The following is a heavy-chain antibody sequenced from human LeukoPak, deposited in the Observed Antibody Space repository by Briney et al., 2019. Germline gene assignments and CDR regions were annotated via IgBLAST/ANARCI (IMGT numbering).Heavy chain of an antibody. CDR3: AREDIAVAGTLEY. CDR1: GFTFSSYA. Sequence: GGSLRLSCAASGFTFSSYAMHWVRQAPGKGLEWVAVISYDGSNKYYADSVKGRFTISRDNSKTTLYLQMNNLRAEDTAVYYCAREDIAVAGTLEYWGQGTLVTVSS. V-gene: IGHV3-30*04. D-gene: IGHD6-19*01. J-gene: IGHJ4*02. CDR2: ISYDGSNK.